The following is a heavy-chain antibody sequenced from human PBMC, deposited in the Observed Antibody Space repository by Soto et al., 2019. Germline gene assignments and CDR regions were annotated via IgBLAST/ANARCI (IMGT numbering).Heavy chain of an antibody. CDR1: GGCFSGYY. D-gene: IGHD2-2*01. Sequence: QVQLQQWGAGLLKPSETLSLTCAVYGGCFSGYYWSWIRQPPGKGLEWIGEINHSGSTNYNPSLKSSVTISVDTSKNQFSLKLSSVTAADTAVYDCARGRGQYCSSTTCYSYYYYYYMDVWGKGTTVTFSS. J-gene: IGHJ6*03. V-gene: IGHV4-34*01. CDR3: ARGRGQYCSSTTCYSYYYYYYMDV. CDR2: INHSGST.